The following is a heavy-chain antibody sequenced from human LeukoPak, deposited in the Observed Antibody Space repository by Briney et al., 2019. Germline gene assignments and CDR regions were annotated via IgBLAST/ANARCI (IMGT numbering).Heavy chain of an antibody. J-gene: IGHJ4*02. D-gene: IGHD2-21*02. CDR2: VSGSGGRGAT. V-gene: IGHV3-23*01. Sequence: GGSLRLSCAGSGFTFSNYVMSWVRQAPGKGLEWVSCVSGSGGRGATYYTDSVKGRFTISRDNSKNTLYLQMSSLRAEDTAVYYCAKDRGGDDVEYWGQGTLVTVSS. CDR3: AKDRGGDDVEY. CDR1: GFTFSNYV.